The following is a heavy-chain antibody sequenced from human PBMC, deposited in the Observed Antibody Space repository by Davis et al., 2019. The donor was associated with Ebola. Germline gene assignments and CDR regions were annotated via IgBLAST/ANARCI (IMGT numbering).Heavy chain of an antibody. CDR2: IYPADSDV. D-gene: IGHD1-14*01. V-gene: IGHV5-51*01. J-gene: IGHJ4*02. Sequence: GESLKISCKGSGYRFSSYWIAWVRQMPGRGLEWMGIIYPADSDVRYSPSFEGQVTLSVDTSISTAYLQFESLKGSDTAMYYCAKTLRAGRYYFDYWGQGTLVTVSS. CDR3: AKTLRAGRYYFDY. CDR1: GYRFSSYW.